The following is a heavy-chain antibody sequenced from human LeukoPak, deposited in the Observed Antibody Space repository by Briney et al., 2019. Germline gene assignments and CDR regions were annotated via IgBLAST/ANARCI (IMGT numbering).Heavy chain of an antibody. J-gene: IGHJ4*02. V-gene: IGHV4-4*07. CDR3: ARDARYHGSGSYYNRLDC. Sequence: SENLSLTCNVSGGSISSYYWSWIRQPAGEGLEWIGCIYASGSTIYNPSLKSRVTMLVDTSKNQFSLKLISVTAADTAVYYCARDARYHGSGSYYNRLDCWGQGTLVTVSS. CDR2: IYASGST. CDR1: GGSISSYY. D-gene: IGHD3-10*01.